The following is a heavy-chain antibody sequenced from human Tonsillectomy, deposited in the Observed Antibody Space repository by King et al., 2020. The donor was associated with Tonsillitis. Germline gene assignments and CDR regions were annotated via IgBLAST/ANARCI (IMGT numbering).Heavy chain of an antibody. J-gene: IGHJ4*02. CDR1: GGSFSGYY. CDR2: INHSGST. CDR3: ARAPVGIVVVVAATEGHYFDY. D-gene: IGHD2-15*01. V-gene: IGHV4-34*01. Sequence: VQLQQWGAGLLKPSETLSLTCAVYGGSFSGYYWSWIRQPPGKGLEWIGEINHSGSTNYNPSLTSRVTISVDTSKNQFSLKLSSVTAADTAVYYCARAPVGIVVVVAATEGHYFDYWGQGTLVTVSS.